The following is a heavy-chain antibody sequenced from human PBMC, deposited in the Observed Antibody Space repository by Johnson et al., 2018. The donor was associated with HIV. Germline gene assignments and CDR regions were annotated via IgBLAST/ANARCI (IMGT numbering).Heavy chain of an antibody. CDR3: TSERGRYYDSSNDAFDI. Sequence: QVQLVESGGGVVQPGRSLRLSCAASGFTFSSYGMHWVRQAPGKGLEWVAVISYDGSNKYYADSVKGRFTISRDNSKNTLYLQMNSLRAEDTAVYYCTSERGRYYDSSNDAFDIWGQGTMVTVSS. V-gene: IGHV3-30*03. D-gene: IGHD3-22*01. CDR2: ISYDGSNK. CDR1: GFTFSSYG. J-gene: IGHJ3*02.